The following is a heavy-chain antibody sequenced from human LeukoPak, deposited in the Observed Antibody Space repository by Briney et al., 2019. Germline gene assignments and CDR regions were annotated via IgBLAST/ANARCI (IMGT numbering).Heavy chain of an antibody. J-gene: IGHJ4*02. D-gene: IGHD6-6*01. V-gene: IGHV4-39*07. CDR3: ATHEYSSSFDY. CDR1: GGSISSSSYN. CDR2: IYNSGTT. Sequence: SETLSLTRTVSGGSISSSSYNWGWIRQPPGKGLEWIGSIYNSGTTSYNPSLKSRVTISIDTSKSQFSLKLSSVTAADTAVYYCATHEYSSSFDYWGQGNLVTVSS.